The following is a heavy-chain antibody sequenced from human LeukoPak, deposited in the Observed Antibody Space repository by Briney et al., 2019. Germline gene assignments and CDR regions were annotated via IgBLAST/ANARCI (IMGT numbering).Heavy chain of an antibody. CDR2: FDPEDGET. V-gene: IGHV1-24*01. CDR1: GYTLTELS. CDR3: ATVMRFGESHNWFDP. J-gene: IGHJ5*02. D-gene: IGHD3-10*01. Sequence: ASVKVSCKVSGYTLTELSMHWVRQAPGKGFEWMGGFDPEDGETIYAQKFQGRVTMTEDTSTDTAYMELSSLRSEDTAVYYCATVMRFGESHNWFDPWGQGTLVTVSS.